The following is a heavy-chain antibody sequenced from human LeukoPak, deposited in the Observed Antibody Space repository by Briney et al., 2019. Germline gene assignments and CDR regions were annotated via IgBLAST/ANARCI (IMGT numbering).Heavy chain of an antibody. J-gene: IGHJ3*02. Sequence: SETLSLTCTVSAGAISSSSYYWGWIRQPPGKGLEWIGSIYYSGSTHYNPSLQSRVTISVDTSKNQFSLKLSSVTAADTAVYYCARDPYYYDSSGYYKVIHAFDIWGQGTMVTVSS. V-gene: IGHV4-39*07. CDR3: ARDPYYYDSSGYYKVIHAFDI. CDR2: IYYSGST. D-gene: IGHD3-22*01. CDR1: AGAISSSSYY.